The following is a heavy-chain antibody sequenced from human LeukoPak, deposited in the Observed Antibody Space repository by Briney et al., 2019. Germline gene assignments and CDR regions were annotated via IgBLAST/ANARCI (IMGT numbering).Heavy chain of an antibody. CDR2: IGGSGGST. J-gene: IGHJ4*02. V-gene: IGHV3-23*01. Sequence: PGGSLRLSCAASGFTFSSHAMNWVRQAPGKGLEWVAGIGGSGGSTYYADSVKGRFTISRDNSKSSLYLQMNSLRAEDTAVYYCANLAAVAGRGMGYWGQGTLVTVSS. CDR1: GFTFSSHA. D-gene: IGHD6-19*01. CDR3: ANLAAVAGRGMGY.